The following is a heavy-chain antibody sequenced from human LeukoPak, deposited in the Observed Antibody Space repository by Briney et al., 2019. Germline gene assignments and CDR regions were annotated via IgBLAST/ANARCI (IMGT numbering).Heavy chain of an antibody. CDR2: IYYSGST. V-gene: IGHV4-59*01. CDR1: GGSISSYY. J-gene: IGHJ3*02. CDR3: AREVSIRGDAFDI. Sequence: SETLSLTCTVSGGSISSYYWSWIRQPPGQGLEWIGYIYYSGSTNYNPSLKSRVTISVDTSKNQFSLKLSSVTAADTAVYYCAREVSIRGDAFDIWGQGTMVTVSS.